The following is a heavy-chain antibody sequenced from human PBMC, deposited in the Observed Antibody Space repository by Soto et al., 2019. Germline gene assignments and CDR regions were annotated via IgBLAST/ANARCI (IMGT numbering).Heavy chain of an antibody. CDR1: GGSFSGYY. CDR3: ARGPPKGGNYRYFPTYDAFDI. D-gene: IGHD3-16*02. Sequence: QVQLQQWGAGLLKPSETLSLTCAVYGGSFSGYYWCWIRQPPGKGLEWIGEINHSGSTNYNPSLKRRVTISVDTSKNQFPLKLRSVHAADAAVYYCARGPPKGGNYRYFPTYDAFDILRQGTMVTVSS. V-gene: IGHV4-34*01. CDR2: INHSGST. J-gene: IGHJ3*02.